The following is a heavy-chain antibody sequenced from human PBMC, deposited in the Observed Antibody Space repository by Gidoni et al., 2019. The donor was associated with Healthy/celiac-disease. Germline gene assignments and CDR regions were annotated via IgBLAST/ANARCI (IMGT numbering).Heavy chain of an antibody. CDR2: INRNSGCS. J-gene: IGHJ6*02. D-gene: IGHD6-13*01. Sequence: QVRLVQAAAGVKKPGASVTVSCKATGTTFPGCYLHWVQPAPGQVLEWLGSINRNSGCSNYAQKFQCSVSMTSDTSISSAYMDLLRLRSADTAVYSCARDQIRAAAAYYYGIDVWGQGTTVTVSS. CDR3: ARDQIRAAAAYYYGIDV. CDR1: GTTFPGCY. V-gene: IGHV1-2*04.